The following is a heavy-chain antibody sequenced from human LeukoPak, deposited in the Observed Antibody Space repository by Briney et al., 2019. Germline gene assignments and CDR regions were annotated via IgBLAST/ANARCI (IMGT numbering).Heavy chain of an antibody. CDR1: GYTFTSYG. CDR3: ARGVSGTKSPDYYYYYGMDV. CDR2: ISAYNGNT. D-gene: IGHD1-1*01. Sequence: GASVKVSCKASGYTFTSYGISWVRQAPGQGLEWMGWISAYNGNTNYAQKLQGRVTMTTDTSTSTAYIELRSLRSDDTAVYYCARGVSGTKSPDYYYYYGMDVWGQGTTVTVSS. J-gene: IGHJ6*02. V-gene: IGHV1-18*01.